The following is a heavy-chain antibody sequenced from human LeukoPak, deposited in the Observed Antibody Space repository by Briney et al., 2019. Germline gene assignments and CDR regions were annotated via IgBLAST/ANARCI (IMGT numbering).Heavy chain of an antibody. CDR3: AREFEYSSSWPLDY. CDR1: GFTFSSYA. V-gene: IGHV3-23*01. D-gene: IGHD6-13*01. CDR2: ISGSGGST. J-gene: IGHJ4*02. Sequence: GGSLRLSCAASGFTFSSYAMSWVRQAPGKGLEWVSAISGSGGSTYYADSVKGRFTISRDNSKNTLYLQMNSLRAEDTAVYYCAREFEYSSSWPLDYWGQGTLVTVSS.